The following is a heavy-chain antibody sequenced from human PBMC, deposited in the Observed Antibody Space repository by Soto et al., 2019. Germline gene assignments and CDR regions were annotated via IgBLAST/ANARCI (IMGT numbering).Heavy chain of an antibody. CDR1: GFTFTSSA. Sequence: SVKVSCKASGFTFTSSAVQWVRQARGQRLEWIGWIVVGSGNTNYAQKFQERVTITRDMSTSTAYMELSSLRSEDTAVYYCAADYGDYRPYYYYYGMDVWGQGTTVTVSS. D-gene: IGHD4-17*01. J-gene: IGHJ6*02. CDR3: AADYGDYRPYYYYYGMDV. V-gene: IGHV1-58*01. CDR2: IVVGSGNT.